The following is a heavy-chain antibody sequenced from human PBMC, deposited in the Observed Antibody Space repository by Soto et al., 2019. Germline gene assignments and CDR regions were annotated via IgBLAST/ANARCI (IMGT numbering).Heavy chain of an antibody. CDR2: IYSGGST. V-gene: IGHV3-53*04. CDR1: GFTVSSNY. Sequence: GGSLRLSCAASGFTVSSNYMSWVRQAPGKGLEWVSVIYSGGSTYYADSVKGRFTISRHNSKNTLYLQMNSLRAEDTAVYYCAGFSSWSPLRYYYYYMDVWGKGTTVTVSS. CDR3: AGFSSWSPLRYYYYYMDV. D-gene: IGHD6-13*01. J-gene: IGHJ6*03.